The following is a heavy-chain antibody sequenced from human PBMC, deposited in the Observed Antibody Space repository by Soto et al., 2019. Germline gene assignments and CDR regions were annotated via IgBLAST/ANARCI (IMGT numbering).Heavy chain of an antibody. J-gene: IGHJ4*02. D-gene: IGHD2-15*01. CDR3: ARVNVVVVAATREYYFDY. CDR1: GYTFTGYY. CDR2: INPNSGGT. V-gene: IGHV1-2*02. Sequence: ASVKVSCKASGYTFTGYYMHWVRQAPRQGLEWMGWINPNSGGTNYAQKFQGRVTMTRDTSISTAYMELSRLRSDDTAVYYCARVNVVVVAATREYYFDYWGQGTLVTVSS.